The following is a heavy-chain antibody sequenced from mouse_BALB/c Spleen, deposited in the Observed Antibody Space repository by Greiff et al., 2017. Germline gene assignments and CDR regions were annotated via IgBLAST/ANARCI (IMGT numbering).Heavy chain of an antibody. V-gene: IGHV3-1*02. CDR3: ARWGNPYDMDY. D-gene: IGHD2-1*01. CDR2: IHYSGST. CDR1: GYSITSGYS. Sequence: VQLQQSGPDLVKPSQSLSLTCPVTGYSITSGYSWHWIRQFPGNKLEWMGYIHYSGSTNYNPSLKSRISITRDTSKNQFFLQLNSVTTEDTATYYCARWGNPYDMDYWGQETAVTVSS. J-gene: IGHJ4*01.